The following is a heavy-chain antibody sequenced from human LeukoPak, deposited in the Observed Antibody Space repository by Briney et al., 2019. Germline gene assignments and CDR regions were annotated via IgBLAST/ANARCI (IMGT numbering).Heavy chain of an antibody. V-gene: IGHV4-59*08. CDR2: IYSSGSA. CDR1: GASINNNF. D-gene: IGHD3-22*01. CDR3: ARHRDYYDT. J-gene: IGHJ4*01. Sequence: SETLSLTCTVSGASINNNFWTWIRQPPGKGLEWIGYIYSSGSANYNPSLKSRVIISGDTSKNQISLNLTSVTAADTVVYFCARHRDYYDTWGHGTLVTVSS.